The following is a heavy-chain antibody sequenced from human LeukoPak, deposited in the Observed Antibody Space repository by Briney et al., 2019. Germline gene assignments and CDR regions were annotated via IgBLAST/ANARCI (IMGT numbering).Heavy chain of an antibody. CDR1: GFTFSSYG. Sequence: GGSLRLSCAASGFTFSSYGVHWVRQAPGKGLDWVAVISLVGSNKYYADSVKGRLNISRDNSKITLYLQTTTLRAEDTAVYYSAKTLRSSGVHWGQGTLVTVSS. V-gene: IGHV3-30*18. J-gene: IGHJ4*02. CDR2: ISLVGSNK. D-gene: IGHD3-22*01. CDR3: AKTLRSSGVH.